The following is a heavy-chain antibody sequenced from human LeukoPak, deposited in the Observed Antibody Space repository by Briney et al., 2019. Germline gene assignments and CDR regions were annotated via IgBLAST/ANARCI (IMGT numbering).Heavy chain of an antibody. CDR3: ARSSGTGTFSY. D-gene: IGHD6-25*01. Sequence: PSETLSLTCTVSGDSISRSTYYWAWIRQPPGKGLEWIGSVYYGRSPYFNPSLESRATISVDTSKNHLSLKMSSVTAADTAVYHCARSSGTGTFSYWGQGTLVTVSS. V-gene: IGHV4-39*02. CDR1: GDSISRSTYY. CDR2: VYYGRSP. J-gene: IGHJ4*02.